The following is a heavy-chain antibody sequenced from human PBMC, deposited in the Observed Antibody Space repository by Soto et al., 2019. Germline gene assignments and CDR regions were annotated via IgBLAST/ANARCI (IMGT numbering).Heavy chain of an antibody. CDR1: GGSISSYG. J-gene: IGHJ4*02. V-gene: IGHV4-59*01. CDR3: ARALDFWSAYFDY. D-gene: IGHD3-3*01. Sequence: SETLSLTCTVSGGSISSYGWSWIRQPPGKGLEWIGYIYYSGSTNYNPSLKSRVTISVDTSKNTLYLQMNSLRTEDTAVYYCARALDFWSAYFDYWGQGSLVTVSS. CDR2: IYYSGST.